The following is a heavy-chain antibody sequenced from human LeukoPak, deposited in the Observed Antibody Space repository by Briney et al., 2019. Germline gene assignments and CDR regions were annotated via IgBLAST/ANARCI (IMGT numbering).Heavy chain of an antibody. D-gene: IGHD6-6*01. Sequence: SETLSLTCAVYGGSFSGYYWSWIRQPPGKGLEWIGEINHSGSTNYNPSLKSRVTISVDTSKNQFSLKLSSVTAADTAVYYCAKDGGAQLGDYYYYMDVWGKGTTVTVSS. CDR2: INHSGST. J-gene: IGHJ6*03. CDR1: GGSFSGYY. V-gene: IGHV4-34*01. CDR3: AKDGGAQLGDYYYYMDV.